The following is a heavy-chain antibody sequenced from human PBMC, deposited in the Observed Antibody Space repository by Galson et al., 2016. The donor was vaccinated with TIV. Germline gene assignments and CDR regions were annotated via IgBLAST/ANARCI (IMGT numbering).Heavy chain of an antibody. CDR3: ARVPGGFIGLGPLDN. Sequence: PALVKPTQTVTLTCTFSGFSLTTSGVSVVWIRQPPGKALEWLARIDWDGDKHFSASLKTRLSIAKDTSKSQVVLRLTDVDPVDTGTYYCARVPGGFIGLGPLDNWGQGTPVTVSS. CDR2: IDWDGDK. CDR1: GFSLTTSGVS. D-gene: IGHD3-16*02. J-gene: IGHJ4*02. V-gene: IGHV2-70*11.